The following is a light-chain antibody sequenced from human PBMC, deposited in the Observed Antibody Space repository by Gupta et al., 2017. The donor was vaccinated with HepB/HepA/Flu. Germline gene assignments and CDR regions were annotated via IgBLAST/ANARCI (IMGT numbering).Light chain of an antibody. V-gene: IGKV1-8*01. CDR3: QQYYSYPWT. CDR2: AAS. CDR1: QGSSSY. Sequence: AIRMTQSPSSFSASTGDRVTITCRASQGSSSYFSWYQQKPGKAPKLLIDAASTLQSGVPSRSSGGGSGKDYTTTISCLQYEDVATYYYQQYYSYPWTFGQGTKVEIK. J-gene: IGKJ1*01.